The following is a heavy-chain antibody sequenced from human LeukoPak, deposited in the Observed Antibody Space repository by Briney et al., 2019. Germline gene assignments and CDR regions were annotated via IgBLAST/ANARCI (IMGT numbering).Heavy chain of an antibody. Sequence: PGGSLRLSCAASGFTFSNYAMSWVRQAPGKGLEWVSTISDSGTSTYYADSVKGRFTISRDNSKNTLYLQMNSLRAEDTAVYYCARDGGYHSSGPFDYWGQGTLVTVSS. V-gene: IGHV3-23*01. J-gene: IGHJ4*02. CDR3: ARDGGYHSSGPFDY. D-gene: IGHD3-22*01. CDR1: GFTFSNYA. CDR2: ISDSGTST.